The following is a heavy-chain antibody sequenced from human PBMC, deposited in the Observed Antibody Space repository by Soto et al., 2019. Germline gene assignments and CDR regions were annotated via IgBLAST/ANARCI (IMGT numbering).Heavy chain of an antibody. D-gene: IGHD3-3*01. CDR2: IYYSGST. V-gene: IGHV4-59*01. CDR3: ARATPDSDFWSGYYYYYYYGMDV. J-gene: IGHJ6*02. Sequence: QVQLQESVPGLVKPSENLSLTCTVSGGSISSYYWSWIRQPPGKGLEWIGYIYYSGSTNYNPSLKSPVTLSVDTSKSQFALTLSSVTAADTAVYYCARATPDSDFWSGYYYYYYYGMDVWGQGTTVTVSS. CDR1: GGSISSYY.